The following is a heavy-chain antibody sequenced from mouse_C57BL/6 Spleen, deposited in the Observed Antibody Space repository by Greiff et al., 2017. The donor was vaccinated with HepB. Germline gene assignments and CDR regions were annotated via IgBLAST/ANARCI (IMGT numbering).Heavy chain of an antibody. CDR1: GYTFTSYW. CDR2: IDPSDSYT. V-gene: IGHV1-69*01. D-gene: IGHD1-1*01. Sequence: VKLQQPGAELVMPGASVKLSCKASGYTFTSYWMHWVKQRPGQGLEWIGEIDPSDSYTNYNQKFKGKSTLTVDKSSSTAYMQLSSLTSEDSAVYYCARSLYYGSRDYWGQGTTLTVSS. J-gene: IGHJ2*01. CDR3: ARSLYYGSRDY.